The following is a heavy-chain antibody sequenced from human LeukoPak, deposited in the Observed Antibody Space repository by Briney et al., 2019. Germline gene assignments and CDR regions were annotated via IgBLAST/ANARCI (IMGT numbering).Heavy chain of an antibody. V-gene: IGHV3-23*01. CDR2: ISGSGGST. Sequence: QPGGSLRLSCAASGFTFSSYAMSWVRQAPGKGLEWVAGISGSGGSTYYADSVKGRFTISRDNSKNTLYLQMNSLGAEDTAVYYCAKERCTNAVCYFGSGMDVWGQGTTVTVSS. CDR1: GFTFSSYA. D-gene: IGHD2-8*01. J-gene: IGHJ6*02. CDR3: AKERCTNAVCYFGSGMDV.